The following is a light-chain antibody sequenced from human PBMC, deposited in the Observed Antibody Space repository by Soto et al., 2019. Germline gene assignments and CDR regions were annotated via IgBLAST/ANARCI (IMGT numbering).Light chain of an antibody. CDR1: DSDVGAFNY. CDR2: DVG. V-gene: IGLV2-14*01. CDR3: RSYTAYTTYV. J-gene: IGLJ1*01. Sequence: QSALTQPASVSGAPGQSITISCTGTDSDVGAFNYVSWYQQYPGKAPKLMIYDVGDRPSGVSNRFSGSKSGNTASLTISGLQAEDEADYYCRSYTAYTTYVFGTGTKLTVL.